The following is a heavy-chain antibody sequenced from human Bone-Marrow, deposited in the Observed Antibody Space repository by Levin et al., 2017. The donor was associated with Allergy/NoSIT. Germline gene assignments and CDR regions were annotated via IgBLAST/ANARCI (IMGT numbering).Heavy chain of an antibody. CDR3: ARGRYYGMDV. Sequence: QPGGSLRLSCAASGYSFSSHWIHWVRQAPGKGLVWVSGIKGDGSQTTYADSVKGRFTISRDNAKNTLYLQMNSLRVEDTAVYSCARGRYYGMDVWGQGTTVTVSS. J-gene: IGHJ6*02. CDR2: IKGDGSQT. CDR1: GYSFSSHW. V-gene: IGHV3-74*01.